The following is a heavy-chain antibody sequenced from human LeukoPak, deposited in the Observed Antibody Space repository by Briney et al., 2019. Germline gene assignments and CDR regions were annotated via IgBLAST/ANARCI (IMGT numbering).Heavy chain of an antibody. CDR1: GFTFSSYA. J-gene: IGHJ6*03. V-gene: IGHV3-30*04. D-gene: IGHD1-26*01. CDR3: AKGRGWEASYYYYYMDV. Sequence: GGSLRLSCAASGFTFSSYAMHWVRQAPGKGLEWVAVISYDGSNKYYADSVKGRFTISRDNSKNTPYLQMNSLRGEDTAVYYCAKGRGWEASYYYYYMDVWGKGTTVTISS. CDR2: ISYDGSNK.